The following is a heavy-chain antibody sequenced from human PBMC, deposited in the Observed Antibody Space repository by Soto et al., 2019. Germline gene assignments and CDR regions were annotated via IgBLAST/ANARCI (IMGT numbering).Heavy chain of an antibody. V-gene: IGHV5-51*01. CDR3: ARSTCGGDCYNYWYFDL. D-gene: IGHD2-21*02. CDR2: IYPGDSDT. J-gene: IGHJ2*01. CDR1: GYSFTSYW. Sequence: GESLKISCKGSGYSFTSYWIGWVRQMPGKGLEWMGIIYPGDSDTRYSPSFQGQVTISADKSISTAYLQWSSLKASDTAMYYCARSTCGGDCYNYWYFDLWGRGTLVTVSS.